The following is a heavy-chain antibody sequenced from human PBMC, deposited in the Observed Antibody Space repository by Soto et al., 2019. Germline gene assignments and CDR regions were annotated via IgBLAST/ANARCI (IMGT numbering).Heavy chain of an antibody. CDR3: ASRSSGWYFDY. D-gene: IGHD6-19*01. CDR1: GFTFSSYA. V-gene: IGHV3-23*01. CDR2: ISGSGGST. Sequence: PGGSLRLSCASSGFTFSSYAMILVRQAPGKGLEWVSAISGSGGSTYYADSVKGRFTISRDNSKNTLYLQMNSLRAEDTAVYYCASRSSGWYFDYWGQGTLVTVSS. J-gene: IGHJ4*02.